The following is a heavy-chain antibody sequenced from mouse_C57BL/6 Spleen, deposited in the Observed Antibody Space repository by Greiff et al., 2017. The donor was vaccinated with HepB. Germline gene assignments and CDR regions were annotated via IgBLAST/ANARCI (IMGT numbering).Heavy chain of an antibody. Sequence: EVQLQESGGGLVKPGGSLKLSCAASGFTFSDYGMHWVRQAPEKGLEWVAYISSGSSTIYYADTVKGRFTISRDNAKNTLFLQMTSLRSEDTAMYYCARSSTMRYYFDYWGQGTTLTVSS. J-gene: IGHJ2*01. CDR2: ISSGSSTI. V-gene: IGHV5-17*01. D-gene: IGHD2-4*01. CDR3: ARSSTMRYYFDY. CDR1: GFTFSDYG.